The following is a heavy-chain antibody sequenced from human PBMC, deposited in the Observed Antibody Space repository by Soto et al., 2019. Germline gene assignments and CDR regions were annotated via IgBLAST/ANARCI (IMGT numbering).Heavy chain of an antibody. J-gene: IGHJ4*02. D-gene: IGHD3-9*01. Sequence: GGSLRLSCAASGFTFSSYAMSWVRQAPGKGLEWVSAISGSGGSTYYADSVRGRFTISRDNSKNTQYLQMNSLRAEDTAVYYCAKDPYYDILTGYGPGIDYWGQGTLVTVSS. CDR1: GFTFSSYA. V-gene: IGHV3-23*01. CDR3: AKDPYYDILTGYGPGIDY. CDR2: ISGSGGST.